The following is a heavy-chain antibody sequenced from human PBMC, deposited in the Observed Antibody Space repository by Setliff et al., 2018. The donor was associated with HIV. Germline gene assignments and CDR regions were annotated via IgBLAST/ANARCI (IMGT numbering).Heavy chain of an antibody. CDR2: INPKTGVA. CDR1: GYTFTDFY. Sequence: ASVKVSCKTSGYTFTDFYIHWMRQAPGQGLEWMGRINPKTGVADYLKRFQGRVTMTRDTSTNTAHMELIRPRFDDTATYFCARAHYLVAMTRNWFDPWGQGTRVTVS. J-gene: IGHJ5*02. V-gene: IGHV1-2*06. CDR3: ARAHYLVAMTRNWFDP. D-gene: IGHD5-12*01.